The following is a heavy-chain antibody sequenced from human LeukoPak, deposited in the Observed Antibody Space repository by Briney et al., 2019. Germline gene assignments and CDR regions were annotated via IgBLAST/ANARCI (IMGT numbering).Heavy chain of an antibody. CDR2: INPNSGGT. D-gene: IGHD2-2*01. V-gene: IGHV1-2*02. CDR1: GYTFTGYY. Sequence: ASVKVSCKASGYTFTGYYMHWVRQAPGQGLEWMGWINPNSGGTNYAQKFQGRVIMTRDTSISTAYMELSRLRPDDTAVYYCARDYCSSTSCYASPGYWFDPWGQGTLVTVSS. J-gene: IGHJ5*02. CDR3: ARDYCSSTSCYASPGYWFDP.